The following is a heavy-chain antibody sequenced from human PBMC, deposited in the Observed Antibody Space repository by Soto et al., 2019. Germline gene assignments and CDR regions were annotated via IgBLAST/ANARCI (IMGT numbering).Heavy chain of an antibody. CDR1: GGTFSSYA. Sequence: QVQLVQSGAEVKKPGSSVKVSCKASGGTFSSYAISWVRQAPGQGLEWMGGIIPIFGTANYAQKFQGRVTITAAESTSTAYMELSSLRSEDTAVYYCARDRPKYSSGWQAYGMDVWGQGTTVTVSS. J-gene: IGHJ6*02. D-gene: IGHD6-19*01. CDR2: IIPIFGTA. V-gene: IGHV1-69*01. CDR3: ARDRPKYSSGWQAYGMDV.